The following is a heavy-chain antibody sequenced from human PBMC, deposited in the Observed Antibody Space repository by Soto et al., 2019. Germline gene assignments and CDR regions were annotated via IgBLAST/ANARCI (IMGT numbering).Heavy chain of an antibody. J-gene: IGHJ4*02. CDR3: ARSGPSGYMDY. V-gene: IGHV6-1*01. CDR1: GDSVSSNSAA. CDR2: TYYRSKWYN. Sequence: QTLSLTCAISGDSVSSNSAAWNWIRHSPSRGLEWLLRTYYRSKWYNHYAVSLKSRITVSPDTSKNHFSLQLNSVTPDDTAVYYCARSGPSGYMDYWGQGTLVTVYS. D-gene: IGHD3-22*01.